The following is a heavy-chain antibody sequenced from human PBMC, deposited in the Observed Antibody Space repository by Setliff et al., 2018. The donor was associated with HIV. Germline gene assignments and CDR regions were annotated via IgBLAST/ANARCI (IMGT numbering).Heavy chain of an antibody. CDR2: IYYSGST. Sequence: PSETLSLTCTVSSGSISSSSYYWGWIRQPPGKGLEWIGSIYYSGSTYYNPSLKSRVTISVDTSKNQFSLKLTSVTAADTAVYYCARDGFWSGYIDYWGQGTLVTVSS. CDR3: ARDGFWSGYIDY. D-gene: IGHD3-3*01. V-gene: IGHV4-39*02. CDR1: SGSISSSSYY. J-gene: IGHJ4*02.